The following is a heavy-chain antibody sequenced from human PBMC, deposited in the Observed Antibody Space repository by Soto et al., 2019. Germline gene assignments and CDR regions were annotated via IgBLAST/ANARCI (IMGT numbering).Heavy chain of an antibody. CDR2: INHSGST. CDR3: ARGRRDSRQLRGCWFDP. Sequence: QVQLQQWGAGLLKPSETLSLTCAVYGGSFSGYYCSWIRQPPGKGLEWIGEINHSGSTNYNPSLKSRVTISVDTSQNRFSLKLSSVTAADTAVYYCARGRRDSRQLRGCWFDPWGQGTLVTVSS. CDR1: GGSFSGYY. J-gene: IGHJ5*02. V-gene: IGHV4-34*01. D-gene: IGHD2-2*01.